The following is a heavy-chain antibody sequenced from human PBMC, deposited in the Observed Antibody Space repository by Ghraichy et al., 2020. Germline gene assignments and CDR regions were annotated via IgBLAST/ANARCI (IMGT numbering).Heavy chain of an antibody. Sequence: ASVKVSCKASRDPFCNYAIYWVREAPGQGLEWMGWINTNTGNPTYAQGFTGRFVFSLDTSVTTAYLQISSLKAEDTAVYYCARVRFLEWLFDDGFDIWGQGTMVTVSS. CDR2: INTNTGNP. CDR3: ARVRFLEWLFDDGFDI. D-gene: IGHD3-3*01. CDR1: RDPFCNYA. V-gene: IGHV7-4-1*02. J-gene: IGHJ3*02.